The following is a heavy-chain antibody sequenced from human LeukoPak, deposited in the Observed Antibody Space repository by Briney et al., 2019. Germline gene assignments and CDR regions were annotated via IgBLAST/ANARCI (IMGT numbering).Heavy chain of an antibody. CDR1: GGSISSGGYY. CDR3: ARDSSGWYGTVPYFDY. V-gene: IGHV4-31*03. D-gene: IGHD6-19*01. CDR2: IYYSEST. J-gene: IGHJ4*02. Sequence: PSETLSLTCTVSGGSISSGGYYWSWIRQHPGKGLEWIGYIYYSESTYYNPSLKSRVTISVDTSKNQFSLKLSSVTAADTAVYYCARDSSGWYGTVPYFDYWGQGTLVTVSS.